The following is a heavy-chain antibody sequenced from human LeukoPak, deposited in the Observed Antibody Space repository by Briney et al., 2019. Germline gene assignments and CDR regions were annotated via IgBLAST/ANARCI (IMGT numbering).Heavy chain of an antibody. V-gene: IGHV4-39*02. J-gene: IGHJ5*02. Sequence: PSETLSLTCTVSGGSISSSSYYWGWIRQPPGKGLEWIGSIYYSGSTYYNPSLKSRVTISVDTSKNQFSLKLSSVTAADTAVYYCAREGNPGSYYGSGSYYNVLYWFDPWGQGTLVTVSS. CDR2: IYYSGST. D-gene: IGHD3-10*01. CDR3: AREGNPGSYYGSGSYYNVLYWFDP. CDR1: GGSISSSSYY.